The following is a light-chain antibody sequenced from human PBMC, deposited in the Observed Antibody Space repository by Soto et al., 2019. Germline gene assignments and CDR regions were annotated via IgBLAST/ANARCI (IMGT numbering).Light chain of an antibody. J-gene: IGLJ1*01. CDR3: NSYTPESTYV. CDR2: EVS. CDR1: STDVGSYIY. V-gene: IGLV2-14*01. Sequence: QSALTQPASVSGSPGQSITISCTGTSTDVGSYIYVSWYQQHPGKAPKLMIYEVSNRPSGVSNRFSGSKSGNTASLTISGLQAEDEADYYCNSYTPESTYVFGTGTKVTVL.